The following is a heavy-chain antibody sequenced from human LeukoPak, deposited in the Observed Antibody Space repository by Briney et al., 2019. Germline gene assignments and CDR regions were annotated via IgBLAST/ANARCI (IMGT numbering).Heavy chain of an antibody. D-gene: IGHD3-3*01. V-gene: IGHV4-34*01. J-gene: IGHJ5*02. Sequence: SETLSLTCAVYGGSFSGYYWSWIRQPPGKGLEWIGEINHSGSTNYNPSLKSRVTISVDTSKNQFSLKLSSVTAADTGVYYCARDRRVTMFGMVTHRWFDPWGQGTLVIVSS. CDR2: INHSGST. CDR1: GGSFSGYY. CDR3: ARDRRVTMFGMVTHRWFDP.